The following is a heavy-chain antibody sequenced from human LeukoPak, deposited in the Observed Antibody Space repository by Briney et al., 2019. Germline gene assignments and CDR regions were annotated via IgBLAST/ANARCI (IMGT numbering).Heavy chain of an antibody. CDR2: IEQDGSEK. CDR3: AREFCSGANCYPMGAFDM. V-gene: IGHV3-7*01. J-gene: IGHJ3*02. Sequence: GGSLRLSCAASGFTFSRYWMSWVRQAPGKGLEWVANIEQDGSEKYYVDSVKGRFTIPRGNAKNSLYLQMNSLRAEDTAVYYCAREFCSGANCYPMGAFDMWGQGTMVTVSS. CDR1: GFTFSRYW. D-gene: IGHD2-15*01.